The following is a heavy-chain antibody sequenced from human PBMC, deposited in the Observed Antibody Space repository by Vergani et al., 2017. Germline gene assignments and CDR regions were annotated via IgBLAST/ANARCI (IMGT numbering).Heavy chain of an antibody. CDR1: GFTFDDYA. V-gene: IGHV3-9*01. J-gene: IGHJ3*02. CDR2: ISWNSGSI. CDR3: AKDKEIRYVDWLPKDAFDI. Sequence: EVQLVESGGGLVQPGRSLRLSCAASGFTFDDYAMHWVRQAPGKGLEWVSGISWNSGSIGYADSVKGRFTISRDNAKNSLYLQMNSLRAEDTALYYCAKDKEIRYVDWLPKDAFDIGGQGTMVTVSS. D-gene: IGHD3-9*01.